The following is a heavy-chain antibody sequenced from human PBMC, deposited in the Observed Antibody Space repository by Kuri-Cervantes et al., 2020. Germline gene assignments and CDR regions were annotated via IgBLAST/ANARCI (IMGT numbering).Heavy chain of an antibody. CDR2: INWNGGST. D-gene: IGHD6-19*01. CDR3: ANDPGYSSGWFGYYYYYYMDV. Sequence: GGSLRLSCAASGFTFSSYEMNWVRQAPGKGLEWVSGINWNGGSTGYADSVKGRFTISRDNAKNSLYLQMNSLRAEDTAVYYCANDPGYSSGWFGYYYYYYMDVWGKGTTVTVSS. CDR1: GFTFSSYE. J-gene: IGHJ6*03. V-gene: IGHV3-20*04.